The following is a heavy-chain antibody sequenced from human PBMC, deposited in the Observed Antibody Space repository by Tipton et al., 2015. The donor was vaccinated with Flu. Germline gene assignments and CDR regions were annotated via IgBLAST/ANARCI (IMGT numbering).Heavy chain of an antibody. CDR3: TLGLEWLQL. CDR1: GYSFTSDG. J-gene: IGHJ4*02. V-gene: IGHV1-18*04. CDR2: ISTYNGDT. Sequence: QVQLGQSGGEVKKPGTSVKVSCKASGYSFTSDGITWVRQAPGQGLEWMGWISTYNGDTNVAQSLQGRVTMTRDTFANTAFLELTGLRSDDTAVYYCTLGLEWLQLWGQGTLITVSS. D-gene: IGHD5-12*01.